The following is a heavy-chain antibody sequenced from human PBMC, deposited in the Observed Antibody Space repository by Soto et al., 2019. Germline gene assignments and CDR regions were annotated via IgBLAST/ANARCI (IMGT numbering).Heavy chain of an antibody. CDR3: ARDRERYRYSSSWFDP. CDR1: TYSISSDYY. D-gene: IGHD5-18*01. CDR2: IYHSGST. Sequence: PSETLSLTCAVSTYSISSDYYWCWIRQPPGKGLEGIGRIYHSGSTYYNPSLKSRVTISIDTSKNPFSLKLSSATAADTAVYYCARDRERYRYSSSWFDPWGQGTLVTVSS. J-gene: IGHJ5*02. V-gene: IGHV4-38-2*02.